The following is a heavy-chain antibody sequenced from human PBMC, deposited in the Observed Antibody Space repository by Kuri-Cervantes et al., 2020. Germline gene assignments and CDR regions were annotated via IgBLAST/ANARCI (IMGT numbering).Heavy chain of an antibody. J-gene: IGHJ3*02. CDR1: GYTFTSYY. Sequence: ASVKVSCKASGYTFTSYYMHWVRQAPGQGHEWMGIINPSGGSTSYAQKFQGRVTMTRDTSTSTVYMELSSLRSEDTAVYYCARVNYYDSSRNAFDIWGQGTMVTVSS. D-gene: IGHD3-22*01. CDR3: ARVNYYDSSRNAFDI. CDR2: INPSGGST. V-gene: IGHV1-46*01.